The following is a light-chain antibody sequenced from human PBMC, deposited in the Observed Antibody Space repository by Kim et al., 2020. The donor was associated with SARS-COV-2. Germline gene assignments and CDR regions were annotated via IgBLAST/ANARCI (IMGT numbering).Light chain of an antibody. CDR3: SSYAGSNNVV. V-gene: IGLV2-8*01. J-gene: IGLJ2*01. CDR2: EVS. Sequence: GQSVTIACTGTSSDVGGYNYVSWYQPHPGKAPKLMSYEVSKRPSGVPDRFSGSKSGNTASLTVSGLQAEDEADYYCSSYAGSNNVVFGGGTKLTVL. CDR1: SSDVGGYNY.